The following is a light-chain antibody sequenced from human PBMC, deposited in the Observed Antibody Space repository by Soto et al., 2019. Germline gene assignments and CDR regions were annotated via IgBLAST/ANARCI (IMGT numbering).Light chain of an antibody. CDR1: QGIGND. CDR3: LQDHNYPLT. V-gene: IGKV1-6*02. J-gene: IGKJ4*01. CDR2: AAT. Sequence: AIQMAQSPSSLSASVGDRLTITCRASQGIGNDVGWYQQKPGKAPKLLLYAATTLQSGVPSRFSGTRSGTDFTLTISSLQPEDFATYYCLQDHNYPLTFGGGTKVEIK.